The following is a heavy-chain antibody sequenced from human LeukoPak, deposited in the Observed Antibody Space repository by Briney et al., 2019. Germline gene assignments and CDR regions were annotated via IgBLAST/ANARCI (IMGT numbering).Heavy chain of an antibody. J-gene: IGHJ4*02. CDR3: AKDQGFDYYDSSGYYLDY. D-gene: IGHD3-22*01. V-gene: IGHV3-21*01. CDR2: ISGRGNYI. Sequence: PGGSLRLSCAASGFTFSSHNMNWVRQAPGKGLEWVSSISGRGNYIFYADSVKGRFTISRDSAKNSLSLQMNSLRAEDPAVYYCAKDQGFDYYDSSGYYLDYWGQGTLVTVSS. CDR1: GFTFSSHN.